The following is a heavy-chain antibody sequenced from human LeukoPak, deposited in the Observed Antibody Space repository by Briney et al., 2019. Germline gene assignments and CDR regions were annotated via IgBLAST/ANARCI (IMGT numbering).Heavy chain of an antibody. V-gene: IGHV3-23*01. CDR1: GFTFSSYG. CDR2: IGGSGGVT. CDR3: AKDHFGDHYFDY. Sequence: PGGSLRLSCAASGFTFSSYGMHWVRQAPGKGLEWVSTIGGSGGVTYYADSVKGRFTISRDNSRSALYLQMNSLRAEDTAIYYCAKDHFGDHYFDYWGQGTLVTVSS. J-gene: IGHJ4*02. D-gene: IGHD3-10*01.